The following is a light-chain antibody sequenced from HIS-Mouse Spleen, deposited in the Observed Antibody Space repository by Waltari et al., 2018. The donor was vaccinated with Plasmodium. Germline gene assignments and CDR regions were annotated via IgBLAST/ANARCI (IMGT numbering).Light chain of an antibody. CDR3: QQYYSYPYT. J-gene: IGKJ2*01. CDR1: QGISSY. Sequence: AIRMTQSPSSFSASTGDRVTITCRASQGISSYLAWYQQKPGKAPKLLIYAASTSQSGVPSRLSGSGSVTDFTLTISCLQSEDFATYYCQQYYSYPYTFGQGTKLEIK. CDR2: AAS. V-gene: IGKV1-8*01.